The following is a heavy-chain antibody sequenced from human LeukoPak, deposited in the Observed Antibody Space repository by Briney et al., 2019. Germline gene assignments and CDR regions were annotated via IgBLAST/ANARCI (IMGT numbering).Heavy chain of an antibody. J-gene: IGHJ4*02. Sequence: SETLSLTCTVSGGSISSYYWSWIRQPPGKGLEWIGYIYTSGSTYYNPSLKSRVTISVDTSKNQFSLKLSSVTAADTAVYYCASYDFWSGNYYFDYWGQGTLVTVSS. CDR1: GGSISSYY. D-gene: IGHD3-3*01. CDR3: ASYDFWSGNYYFDY. V-gene: IGHV4-4*09. CDR2: IYTSGST.